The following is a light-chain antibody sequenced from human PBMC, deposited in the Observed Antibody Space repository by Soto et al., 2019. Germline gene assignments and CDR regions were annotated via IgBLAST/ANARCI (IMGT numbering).Light chain of an antibody. J-gene: IGKJ4*01. CDR3: QERSNWQLT. Sequence: EIVLTQSPATLSLSPGERATLSYRASQSVSSYLAWYQQKPGQAPRLLIYDASNRADGIPARFSGSGSGTDFTLTISSLEPEALAVYDCQERSNWQLTFGGGTKVEIK. CDR1: QSVSSY. CDR2: DAS. V-gene: IGKV3-11*01.